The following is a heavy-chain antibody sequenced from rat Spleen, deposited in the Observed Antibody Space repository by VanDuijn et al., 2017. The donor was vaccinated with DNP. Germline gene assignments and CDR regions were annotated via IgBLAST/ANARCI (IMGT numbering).Heavy chain of an antibody. CDR1: GFTFSDYG. Sequence: EVQLVQSGGDLVQPGRSLKLSCAASGFTFSDYGMAWVLQAPTKGLVWVASISYDGGGTYYRDSVKGRFTISRDNAKSTLYLQMESLRSEDTATYYCTRHRLCNNLFDYWGQGVMVTVSS. V-gene: IGHV5-20*01. D-gene: IGHD1-10*01. J-gene: IGHJ2*01. CDR3: TRHRLCNNLFDY. CDR2: ISYDGGGT.